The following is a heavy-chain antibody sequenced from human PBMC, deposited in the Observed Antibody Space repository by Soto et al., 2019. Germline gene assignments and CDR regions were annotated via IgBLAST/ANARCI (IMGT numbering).Heavy chain of an antibody. J-gene: IGHJ4*02. CDR2: ISDTGAST. CDR1: GFTFKESA. CDR3: AKGRGSGWAWYFDN. Sequence: EVRLLEAGGGLKQPGGSLRLSCAASGFTFKESAMNWVRQAPGKGLEWVASISDTGASTWYAESVRGRLSISRDNSKNTLFLQMNSLRGEDTAVYYCAKGRGSGWAWYFDNWGQGTLVTVSS. D-gene: IGHD6-19*01. V-gene: IGHV3-23*01.